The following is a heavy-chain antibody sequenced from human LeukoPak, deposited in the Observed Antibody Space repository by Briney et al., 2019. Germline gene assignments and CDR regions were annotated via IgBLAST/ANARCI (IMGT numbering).Heavy chain of an antibody. D-gene: IGHD3-10*01. V-gene: IGHV3-23*01. Sequence: GGSLRLSCAASGFTFSSYGMSWVRQAPGKGLQWVSGISVSGGTTHSADSVKGRFTISRDNSKPTLYLQMNSLRAEDTALYYCTKGFYDSGSSLSALVHWGQGTLVTVSS. J-gene: IGHJ4*02. CDR1: GFTFSSYG. CDR3: TKGFYDSGSSLSALVH. CDR2: ISVSGGTT.